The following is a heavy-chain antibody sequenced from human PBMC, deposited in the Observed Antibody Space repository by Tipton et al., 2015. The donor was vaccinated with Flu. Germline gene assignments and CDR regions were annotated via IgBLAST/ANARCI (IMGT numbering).Heavy chain of an antibody. J-gene: IGHJ4*02. CDR1: GFTFSDYG. V-gene: IGHV3-74*01. CDR2: INSDASST. D-gene: IGHD6-19*01. CDR3: ARAIAVAGTGGYY. Sequence: SLRLSCVGSGFTFSDYGMHWVRQVPGKGLVWVSRINSDASSTSYADFVKGRFTISRDNAKNTLYLQMNSLRAEDTAVYYCARAIAVAGTGGYYWGQGTLVTVSS.